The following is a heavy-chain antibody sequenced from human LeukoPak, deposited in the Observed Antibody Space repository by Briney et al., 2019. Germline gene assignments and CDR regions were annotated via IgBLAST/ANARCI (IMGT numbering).Heavy chain of an antibody. D-gene: IGHD2-2*01. CDR3: ARTPCSSASCYPLYDGCVCPLDN. Sequence: PSETLSLTCTVSGDSISSYYWSWIRQPAGKGLEWIGRIFTSGNTNYNPSLKSRVTMSVDTSKNQFSLKLNSVTVADTAVYYCARTPCSSASCYPLYDGCVCPLDNWGQGTLVTVSS. CDR1: GDSISSYY. CDR2: IFTSGNT. J-gene: IGHJ4*02. V-gene: IGHV4-4*07.